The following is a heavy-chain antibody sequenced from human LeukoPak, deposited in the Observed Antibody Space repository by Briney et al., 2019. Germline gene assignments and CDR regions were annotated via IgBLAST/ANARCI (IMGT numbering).Heavy chain of an antibody. V-gene: IGHV3-53*01. J-gene: IGHJ3*02. CDR2: IYSGGST. Sequence: PGGSLRLSCAASGFTVSSNYMSWVRQAPGKGLEWVSVIYSGGSTYYADSVKGRFTISRDNSKNTLYLQMNSLRAEDTAVYYCARESNVRFGSGDAFHIWGQGTMVTVSS. CDR3: ARESNVRFGSGDAFHI. CDR1: GFTVSSNY. D-gene: IGHD3-10*01.